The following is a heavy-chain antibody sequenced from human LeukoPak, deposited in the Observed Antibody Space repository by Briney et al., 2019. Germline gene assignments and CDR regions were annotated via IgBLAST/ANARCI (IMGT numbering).Heavy chain of an antibody. V-gene: IGHV4-59*01. CDR3: AKIRGYCSGGSCSYPFDY. D-gene: IGHD2-15*01. CDR2: IYYSGST. CDR1: GGSISSYY. J-gene: IGHJ4*02. Sequence: SETLSLTCTVSGGSISSYYWSWIRQPPGKGLEWIGYIYYSGSTNYNPSLKSRVTISVDTSKNQFSLKLSSVTAADTAVYYCAKIRGYCSGGSCSYPFDYWGQGTLVTVSS.